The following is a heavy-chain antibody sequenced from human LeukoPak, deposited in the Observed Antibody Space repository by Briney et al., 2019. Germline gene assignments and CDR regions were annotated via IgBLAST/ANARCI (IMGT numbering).Heavy chain of an antibody. CDR2: ISSYSTYI. Sequence: GGSLRLSCAPSGFSFSDYSMNWVRQAPGKGLEWVSFISSYSTYIYYADSLKGRFTISRDNAKNSLYLQMNSLRAEDTAVYYCARDSFAGYDSSGYSSYDYWGQGTLVTVSS. J-gene: IGHJ4*02. CDR3: ARDSFAGYDSSGYSSYDY. D-gene: IGHD3-22*01. V-gene: IGHV3-21*01. CDR1: GFSFSDYS.